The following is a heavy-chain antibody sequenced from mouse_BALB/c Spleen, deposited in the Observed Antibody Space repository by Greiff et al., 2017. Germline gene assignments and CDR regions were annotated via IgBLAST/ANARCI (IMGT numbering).Heavy chain of an antibody. Sequence: DVQLQESGGGLVQPGGSLRLSCATSGFTFTDYYMSWVRQPPGKALEWLGFIRNKANGYTTEYSASVKGRFTISRDNSQSILYLQMNTLRAEDSATYYCARGGVFDYWGQGTTLTVSS. CDR2: IRNKANGYTT. V-gene: IGHV7-3*02. J-gene: IGHJ2*01. CDR3: ARGGVFDY. CDR1: GFTFTDYY.